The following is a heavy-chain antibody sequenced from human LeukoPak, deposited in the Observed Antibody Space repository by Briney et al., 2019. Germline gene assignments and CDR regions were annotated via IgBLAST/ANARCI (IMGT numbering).Heavy chain of an antibody. CDR1: GLTFSSYE. Sequence: PGGSLRLSCAASGLTFSSYEMNCVRQAPGKGLEWVSYISSSGSTIYYADSVKGRFTISRDNAKNSLYLQMNSLRAEDTAVYYCARARSLEWLLFDYWGQGTLVTVSS. CDR3: ARARSLEWLLFDY. D-gene: IGHD3-3*01. CDR2: ISSSGSTI. V-gene: IGHV3-48*03. J-gene: IGHJ4*02.